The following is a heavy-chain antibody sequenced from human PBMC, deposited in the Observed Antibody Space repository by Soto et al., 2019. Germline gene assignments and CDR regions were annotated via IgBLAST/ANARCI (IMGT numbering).Heavy chain of an antibody. D-gene: IGHD6-6*01. CDR2: IYYSGKT. CDR1: GGSISSRSYY. J-gene: IGHJ6*02. V-gene: IGHV4-39*01. Sequence: SETLSLTCTVSGGSISSRSYYWSWIRQPPGKGLEWIGSIYYSGKTYFNPSLNSRVTMSVDTSKSQFSLKLSSVTAADTAMYYCVRVISSSSSLGLPYYYYGMDVWGQGTTVTVSS. CDR3: VRVISSSSSLGLPYYYYGMDV.